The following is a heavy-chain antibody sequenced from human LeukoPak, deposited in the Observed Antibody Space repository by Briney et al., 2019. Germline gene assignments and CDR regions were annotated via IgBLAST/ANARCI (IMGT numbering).Heavy chain of an antibody. V-gene: IGHV4-38-2*02. D-gene: IGHD6-19*01. CDR2: IYHSGST. J-gene: IGHJ6*03. CDR1: GYSISSGYY. Sequence: SETLSLTCTVSGYSISSGYYWGWIRQPPGKGLEWIGSIYHSGSTYYNPSLKSRVTISVDTSKNQFSLKLSSVTAADTAVYYCRIAVAGTYYYMDVWGKGTTVTVSS. CDR3: RIAVAGTYYYMDV.